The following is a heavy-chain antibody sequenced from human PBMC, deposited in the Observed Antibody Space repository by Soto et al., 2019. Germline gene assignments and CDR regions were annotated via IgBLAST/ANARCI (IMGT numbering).Heavy chain of an antibody. CDR2: IIPILGIA. J-gene: IGHJ4*02. Sequence: GASVKVSCKASGGTFSSYTISWVRQAPGQGLEWMGRIIPILGIANYAQKFQGRVTITADKSTSTAYMELSSLRSEDTAVYYCARDPSSELQDDYFDYWGQGTLVTVSS. CDR3: ARDPSSELQDDYFDY. V-gene: IGHV1-69*04. D-gene: IGHD2-15*01. CDR1: GGTFSSYT.